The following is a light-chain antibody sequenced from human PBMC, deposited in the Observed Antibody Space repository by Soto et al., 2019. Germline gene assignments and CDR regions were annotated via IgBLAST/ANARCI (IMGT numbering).Light chain of an antibody. V-gene: IGKV1-5*03. Sequence: DIQMTQSPSTLSTSEGDRVTITCRASQSISDWLAWYQHKPGKAPTLLIYKGSTLQSGVPSRFRAGGSGTEFTLTISSLQPDDFATYDCQQFNSFPFTFGPGTKVDI. J-gene: IGKJ3*01. CDR2: KGS. CDR1: QSISDW. CDR3: QQFNSFPFT.